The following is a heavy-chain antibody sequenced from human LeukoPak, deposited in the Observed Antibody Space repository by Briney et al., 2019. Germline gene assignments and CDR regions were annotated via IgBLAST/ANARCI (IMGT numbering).Heavy chain of an antibody. J-gene: IGHJ4*02. D-gene: IGHD5-24*01. CDR1: GFTFSSYG. CDR2: IWSDGSYK. CDR3: ARDFSLQLFDY. Sequence: GGSLRLSCAASGFTFSSYGFHWVRQAPGKGLEWVAVIWSDGSYKYYADSVKGRFTISRDDSKNTLYLQMNSLRAEDTAVYYCARDFSLQLFDYWGQGTLVTVSA. V-gene: IGHV3-33*01.